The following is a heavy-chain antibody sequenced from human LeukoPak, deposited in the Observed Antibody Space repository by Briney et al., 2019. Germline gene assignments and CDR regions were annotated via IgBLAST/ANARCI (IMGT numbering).Heavy chain of an antibody. Sequence: GGSLRLSCAASGFTFSSYWMSWVRQAPGKGLEWVANIKQDGSEKYYVDSVKGRFTISRDNAKNSLYLQMNSLRAEDTAVYYCARGRGGYSYGSSFDYWGQGTLVTVS. V-gene: IGHV3-7*01. CDR1: GFTFSSYW. CDR2: IKQDGSEK. D-gene: IGHD5-18*01. CDR3: ARGRGGYSYGSSFDY. J-gene: IGHJ4*02.